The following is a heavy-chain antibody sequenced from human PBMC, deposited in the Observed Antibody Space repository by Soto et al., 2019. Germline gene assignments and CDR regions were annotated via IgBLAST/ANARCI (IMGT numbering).Heavy chain of an antibody. CDR2: ISYDGSNK. D-gene: IGHD5-12*01. CDR1: GFTFNSYT. V-gene: IGHV3-30-3*01. Sequence: QVQLVESGGGVVQPGGSLRLSCAASGFTFNSYTMHWVRQAPDKGLEWVAVISYDGSNKYYADSVKGRFTISRDNSKNTLYVQMNSLRVEDTAVYYCARDPQWLRRFDYCGQGTLVTVSS. CDR3: ARDPQWLRRFDY. J-gene: IGHJ4*02.